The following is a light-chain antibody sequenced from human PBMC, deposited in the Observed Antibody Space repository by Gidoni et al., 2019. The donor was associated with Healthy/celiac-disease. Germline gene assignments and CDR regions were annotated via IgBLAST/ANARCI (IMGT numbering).Light chain of an antibody. Sequence: ELLLTQSPGTLSLSPGERATLSCRASQSVSSSYLAWYQQKPGQAPRLLIYGASSRDTGIPDRFSGSGSGTDFTLTISRLEPEDFAVYYCQQYGSSPSTFGPGTKVDIK. CDR2: GAS. V-gene: IGKV3-20*01. CDR3: QQYGSSPST. J-gene: IGKJ3*01. CDR1: QSVSSSY.